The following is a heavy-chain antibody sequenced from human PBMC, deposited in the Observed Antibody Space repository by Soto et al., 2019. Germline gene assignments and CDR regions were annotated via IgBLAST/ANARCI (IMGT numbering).Heavy chain of an antibody. CDR1: GGSISTYY. D-gene: IGHD3-22*01. V-gene: IGHV4-59*01. Sequence: PSETLALSCTVSGGSISTYYWSWIRQPPGRGLDLIGYIYYSGSTNYNPSLKSRVTISVDTSKNQFSLKLSSVTAADTAVYYCARGETYYDSSGRQATDAFDIWGQGTMVTVSS. J-gene: IGHJ3*02. CDR2: IYYSGST. CDR3: ARGETYYDSSGRQATDAFDI.